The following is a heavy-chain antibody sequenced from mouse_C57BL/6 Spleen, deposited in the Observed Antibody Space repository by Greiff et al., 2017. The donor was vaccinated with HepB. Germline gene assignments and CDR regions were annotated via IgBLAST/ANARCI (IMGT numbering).Heavy chain of an antibody. Sequence: VQLQQPGAELVMPGASVKLSCKASGYTFTSYWMHWVKQRPGQGLEWIGEIDPSDSYTNYNHKFKGKSTLTVDKSSTTAYMQLSILTSEDFAVYYCARSRNYYGSSYDYWGQGTTLTVSS. CDR1: GYTFTSYW. J-gene: IGHJ2*01. CDR2: IDPSDSYT. D-gene: IGHD1-1*01. V-gene: IGHV1-69*01. CDR3: ARSRNYYGSSYDY.